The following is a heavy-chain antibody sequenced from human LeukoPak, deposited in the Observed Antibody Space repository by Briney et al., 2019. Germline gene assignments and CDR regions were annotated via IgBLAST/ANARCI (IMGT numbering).Heavy chain of an antibody. J-gene: IGHJ4*02. Sequence: EASVKVSCKASGYTFTSYGISWVRQAPGQGLEWMGWISAYNGNTNYAQKLQGRVTMTTDTSTSTAYMELRSLRSDDTAVYYCARTPLVLRFLEWSRSDLDYWGQGTLVTVSS. V-gene: IGHV1-18*01. CDR2: ISAYNGNT. CDR3: ARTPLVLRFLEWSRSDLDY. CDR1: GYTFTSYG. D-gene: IGHD3-3*01.